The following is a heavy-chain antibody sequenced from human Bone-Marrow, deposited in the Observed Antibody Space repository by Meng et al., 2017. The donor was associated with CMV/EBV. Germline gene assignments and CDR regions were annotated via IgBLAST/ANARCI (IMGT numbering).Heavy chain of an antibody. D-gene: IGHD2-2*01. CDR3: ARGLGIVVVPAVASAVDY. J-gene: IGHJ4*02. CDR1: GFTFSSYE. V-gene: IGHV3-23*01. Sequence: GESLKISCAASGFTFSSYEMNWVRQAPGKGLEWVSAISGSGGSTYYADSVKGRFTISRDNSKNTLYLQMNSLRAEDTAVYYCARGLGIVVVPAVASAVDYWGQGTLVTVSS. CDR2: ISGSGGST.